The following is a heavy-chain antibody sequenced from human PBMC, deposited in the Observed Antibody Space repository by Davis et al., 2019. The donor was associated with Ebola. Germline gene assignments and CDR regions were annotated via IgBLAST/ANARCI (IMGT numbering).Heavy chain of an antibody. V-gene: IGHV3-33*01. CDR3: ARIVNNYYDSSGPF. D-gene: IGHD3-22*01. CDR2: IWYDGSNK. J-gene: IGHJ4*02. CDR1: GFTFSNYG. Sequence: GESLKISCAASGFTFSNYGMHWVRQAPGKGLEWVAVIWYDGSNKYYADSVKGRFTISRDNSKNTLYLQMNSLRAEDTAVYYCARIVNNYYDSSGPFWGQGTLVTVSS.